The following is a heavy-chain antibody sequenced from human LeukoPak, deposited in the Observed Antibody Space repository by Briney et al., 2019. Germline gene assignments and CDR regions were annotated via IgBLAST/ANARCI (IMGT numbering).Heavy chain of an antibody. CDR1: GGSISSGSYY. CDR3: ARVMTGYCCAFDI. J-gene: IGHJ3*02. Sequence: PSETLSLTCTVSGGSISSGSYYWSWIRQPAGKGLEWIGRIYTGGSTNYNPSLRSRVTISVDTSKNQFSLKLSSVTAADTAVYYCARVMTGYCCAFDIWGQGTMVTVSS. V-gene: IGHV4-61*02. CDR2: IYTGGST. D-gene: IGHD3-9*01.